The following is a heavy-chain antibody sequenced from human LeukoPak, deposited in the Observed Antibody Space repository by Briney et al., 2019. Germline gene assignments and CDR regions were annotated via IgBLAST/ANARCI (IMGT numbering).Heavy chain of an antibody. D-gene: IGHD1-1*01. CDR3: AKDKNFDWNDVGNWFDP. CDR2: IYSGGST. CDR1: GFTVSSNY. J-gene: IGHJ5*02. Sequence: PGGSLRLSCAASGFTVSSNYMSWVRQAPGKGLEWVSVIYSGGSTYYADSVKGRFTISRDNSKNTLYLQMNSLRAEDTALYYCAKDKNFDWNDVGNWFDPWGQGTLVTVSS. V-gene: IGHV3-53*05.